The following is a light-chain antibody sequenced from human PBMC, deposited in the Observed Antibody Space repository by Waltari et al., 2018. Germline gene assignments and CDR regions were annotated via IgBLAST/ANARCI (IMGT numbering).Light chain of an antibody. CDR2: NNN. CDR3: AAWDDSLNGPV. CDR1: NSNIGSNT. V-gene: IGLV1-44*01. Sequence: QSVLTQPPSASGTPGQRVTISCSGSNSNIGSNTVNWYQQLPGTAPKLLIYNNNPRPSGVPDRFSVSKSGTSASLAISGLQSEDEADYYCAAWDDSLNGPVFGGGTKVTVL. J-gene: IGLJ3*02.